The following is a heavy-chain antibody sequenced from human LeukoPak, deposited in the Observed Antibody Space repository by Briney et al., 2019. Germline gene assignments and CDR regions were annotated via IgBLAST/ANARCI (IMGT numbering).Heavy chain of an antibody. V-gene: IGHV3-66*01. D-gene: IGHD4-23*01. Sequence: PGGSLRLSCSASGFAVNDNHVTWVRQAPGKGLEWVSVISHNGDTFYADSVKGRVTISRDNSKNTVDLQMNSLRVEDTAVYYCAGFGGYSFRGQGTLVTVSS. CDR3: AGFGGYSF. CDR1: GFAVNDNH. J-gene: IGHJ4*02. CDR2: ISHNGDT.